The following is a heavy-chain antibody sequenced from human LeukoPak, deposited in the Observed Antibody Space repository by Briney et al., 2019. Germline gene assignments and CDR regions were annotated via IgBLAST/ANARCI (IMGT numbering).Heavy chain of an antibody. Sequence: ASVKVSCKASGYTFTGYYMHWVRQAPGQGLEWMGWINPNSGGTNYAQKFQGRVTMTRDTSISTAYMELRRLRSDDTAVYYCARSSGSYWIFDYWGQGTLVTVSS. CDR3: ARSSGSYWIFDY. J-gene: IGHJ4*02. CDR1: GYTFTGYY. CDR2: INPNSGGT. V-gene: IGHV1-2*02. D-gene: IGHD1-26*01.